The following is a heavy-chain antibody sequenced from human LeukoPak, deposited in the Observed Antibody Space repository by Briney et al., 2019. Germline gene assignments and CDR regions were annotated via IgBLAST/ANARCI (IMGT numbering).Heavy chain of an antibody. CDR2: IYTSGST. Sequence: SETLSLTCTVSGGSISSYYWSWIRQPAGKGLEWIGRIYTSGSTNSNPSLKSRVTMSVDTSKNQFSLKLSSVTAADTAVYYCARCSPDEYYYDSSGAFDIWGQGTMVTVSS. D-gene: IGHD3-22*01. J-gene: IGHJ3*02. V-gene: IGHV4-4*07. CDR1: GGSISSYY. CDR3: ARCSPDEYYYDSSGAFDI.